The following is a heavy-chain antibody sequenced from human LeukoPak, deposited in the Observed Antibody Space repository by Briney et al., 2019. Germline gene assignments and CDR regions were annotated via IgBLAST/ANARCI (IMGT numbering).Heavy chain of an antibody. CDR1: GGSISSNTYH. D-gene: IGHD6-19*01. CDR2: MYYTGAT. V-gene: IGHV4-61*01. CDR3: ARFRGSGWYYFDS. Sequence: SETLSLTCTVSGGSISSNTYHWSWIRQPPGKGLERIGYMYYTGATSHNPSLKSRVTISLDTSKNQFSLKLHSVTAADTAVYYCARFRGSGWYYFDSWGQGTLVTVSS. J-gene: IGHJ4*02.